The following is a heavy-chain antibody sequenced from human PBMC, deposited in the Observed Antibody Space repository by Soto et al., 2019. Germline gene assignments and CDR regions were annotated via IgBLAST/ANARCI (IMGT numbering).Heavy chain of an antibody. CDR1: GGSISSHY. CDR2: IYYSGST. D-gene: IGHD2-15*01. CDR3: ARDLKEYCSDGKCNWFDP. V-gene: IGHV4-59*11. J-gene: IGHJ5*02. Sequence: SETLSLTYTVSGGSISSHYWSWIRQPPGKGLEWIGYIYYSGSTNYNPSLKSRVTISVNTSKNQFSLKLTSVTAADAAVYYCARDLKEYCSDGKCNWFDPWGQGTLVTVSS.